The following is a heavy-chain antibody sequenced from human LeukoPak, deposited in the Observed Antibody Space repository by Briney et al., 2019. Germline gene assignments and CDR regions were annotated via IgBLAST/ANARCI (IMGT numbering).Heavy chain of an antibody. CDR3: ARGTHDTQNKPVGATDFDY. Sequence: SETLSLTCTVSGGSISSYYWSWIRQPPGKGLEWIGEINHSGSTNYNPSLKSRVTISVDTSKNQFSLKLSSVTAADTAVYYCARGTHDTQNKPVGATDFDYWGQGTLVTVSS. V-gene: IGHV4-34*01. CDR2: INHSGST. J-gene: IGHJ4*02. CDR1: GGSISSYY. D-gene: IGHD1-26*01.